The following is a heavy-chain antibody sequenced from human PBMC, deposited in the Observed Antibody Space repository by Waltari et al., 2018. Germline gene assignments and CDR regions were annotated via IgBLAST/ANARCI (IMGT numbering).Heavy chain of an antibody. CDR1: GYTFTGYY. Sequence: QVQLVQSGAEVKKPGASVKVSCKASGYTFTGYYMHWVRQAPGQGLEWMGRINPNSGGTNYAQKFQGRVTMTRDTSISTAYMELSRLRSDDTAVYYCARDRGAAAGTDYYYGMDVWGQGTTVTVSS. CDR2: INPNSGGT. J-gene: IGHJ6*02. CDR3: ARDRGAAAGTDYYYGMDV. V-gene: IGHV1-2*06. D-gene: IGHD6-13*01.